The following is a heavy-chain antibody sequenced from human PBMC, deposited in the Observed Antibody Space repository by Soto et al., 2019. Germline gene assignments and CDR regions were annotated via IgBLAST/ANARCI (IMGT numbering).Heavy chain of an antibody. CDR2: IDGSSDYT. J-gene: IGHJ4*02. Sequence: QVQLVESGGGLDKPGGSLRLSCTASGFLFTDYYMSWIRQPPGKGLEWLAYIDGSSDYTNSADSVKGRFTISRDNAKNSVFLQMNNLRADDTAVYYCARDLRFSSTNYFDFWGRGTLVTVSS. D-gene: IGHD2-8*01. V-gene: IGHV3-11*06. CDR3: ARDLRFSSTNYFDF. CDR1: GFLFTDYY.